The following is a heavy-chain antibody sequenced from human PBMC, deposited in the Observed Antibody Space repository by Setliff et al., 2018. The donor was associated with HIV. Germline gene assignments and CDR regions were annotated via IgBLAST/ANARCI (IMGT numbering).Heavy chain of an antibody. Sequence: GASVKVSCKASGGTFSSYAISWVRQAPGQGLEWMGRIIPIFGTANYAQEFQGRVTITADKSTNTAYMELSSLRSEDTAVYYCARDLMAPDRYFDYWGQGTLVTVSS. V-gene: IGHV1-69*06. D-gene: IGHD2-8*01. CDR3: ARDLMAPDRYFDY. CDR2: IIPIFGTA. J-gene: IGHJ4*02. CDR1: GGTFSSYA.